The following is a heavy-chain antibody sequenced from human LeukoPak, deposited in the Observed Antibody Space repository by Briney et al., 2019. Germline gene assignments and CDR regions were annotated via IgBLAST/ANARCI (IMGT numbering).Heavy chain of an antibody. V-gene: IGHV4-4*02. CDR2: IYHSGST. CDR1: GGSISSSNW. D-gene: IGHD3-22*01. Sequence: KTSETLSLTCAVSGGSISSSNWWSWVRQPPGKGLEWIGEIYHSGSTNYNPSLKSRVSISVDTSKNHFSLDLSSVTAADSAIYYCARDYRMTMLVDWGQGTLVTVSS. CDR3: ARDYRMTMLVD. J-gene: IGHJ4*02.